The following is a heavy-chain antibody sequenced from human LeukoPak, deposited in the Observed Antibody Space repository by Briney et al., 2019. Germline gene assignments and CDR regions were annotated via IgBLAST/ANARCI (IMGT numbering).Heavy chain of an antibody. V-gene: IGHV3-74*01. Sequence: GGSLRLSCAASGFTFSSYWMHWVRQAPGKGLVWVSRINSDGRSTSHADSVKGRFTISRDNAKNTLYLQMNSLRVEDTAVYFCATTVAGTGGYFDYWGQGTLVTVSS. CDR3: ATTVAGTGGYFDY. J-gene: IGHJ4*02. D-gene: IGHD6-19*01. CDR2: INSDGRST. CDR1: GFTFSSYW.